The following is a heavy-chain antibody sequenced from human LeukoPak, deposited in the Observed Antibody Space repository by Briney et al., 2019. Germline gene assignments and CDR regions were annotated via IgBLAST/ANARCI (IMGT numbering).Heavy chain of an antibody. J-gene: IGHJ3*02. V-gene: IGHV4-59*08. CDR1: GGSISSYY. CDR3: ARWGEASALRVRAFDI. D-gene: IGHD3-10*01. CDR2: IYNSGNT. Sequence: SETLSLTCTVSGGSISSYYWSWIRQSPGKGLEWIGYIYNSGNTNYNPSLKSRVTISVDTSKSQFSLKLTSVTAADTAVYYCARWGEASALRVRAFDIWGQGTMVTVSS.